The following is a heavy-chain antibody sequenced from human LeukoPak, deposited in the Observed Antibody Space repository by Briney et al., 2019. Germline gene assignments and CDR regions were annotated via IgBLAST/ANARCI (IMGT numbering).Heavy chain of an antibody. D-gene: IGHD3-16*02. J-gene: IGHJ4*02. CDR3: AKDLFDYVWGSYRPTPFDS. Sequence: QAGGSLRLSCAASGFTFSSYAMSWVRQAPGKGLEWVSGISGSGGSTYYADSVKGRFTISRDNAKNTLYLQMNSLRAEDTAVYYCAKDLFDYVWGSYRPTPFDSWGQGTLVTVSS. V-gene: IGHV3-23*01. CDR1: GFTFSSYA. CDR2: ISGSGGST.